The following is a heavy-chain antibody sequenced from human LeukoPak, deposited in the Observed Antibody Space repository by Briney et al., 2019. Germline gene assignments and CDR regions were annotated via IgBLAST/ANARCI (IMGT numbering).Heavy chain of an antibody. V-gene: IGHV4-31*03. J-gene: IGHJ4*02. CDR1: GGSISSGGYY. CDR2: IYYSGST. Sequence: SETLSLTCTVSGGSISSGGYYWSWIRQHPGKGLEWIGYIYYSGSTYYNPSLKSRVTISVDTSKNQFSLKLSSVTAADTAVYYCARAPSRVHYYDSSGHSFFDYWGQGTLVTVSS. D-gene: IGHD3-22*01. CDR3: ARAPSRVHYYDSSGHSFFDY.